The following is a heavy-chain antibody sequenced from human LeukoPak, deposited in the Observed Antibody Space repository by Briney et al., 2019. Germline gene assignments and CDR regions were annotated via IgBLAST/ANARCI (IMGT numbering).Heavy chain of an antibody. J-gene: IGHJ4*02. V-gene: IGHV3-23*01. CDR1: GFTFSSYA. CDR3: AKESYSSGWYAYFDY. CDR2: ISGSGGST. D-gene: IGHD6-19*01. Sequence: GGSLKLSCAASGFTFSSYAMSWVRQAPGKGLEWVSAISGSGGSTYYADSVKGRFTISRDNSKNTLYLQMNSLRAEDTAVYYCAKESYSSGWYAYFDYWGQGTLVTVSS.